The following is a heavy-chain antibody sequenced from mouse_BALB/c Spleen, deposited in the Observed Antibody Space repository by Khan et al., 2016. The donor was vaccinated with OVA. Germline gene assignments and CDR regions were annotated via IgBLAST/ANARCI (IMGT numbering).Heavy chain of an antibody. V-gene: IGHV3-2*02. D-gene: IGHD1-1*01. CDR1: GYSITSNYA. Sequence: VQLKQSGPGLVKPSQSLSLTCTVTGYSITSNYAWNWIRQLPGNKLEWMGYISYSDSTSYNPSLKSRISITRDTSQNQFFLQLNSVTTEDTATYYCARGNYYGYYFDYWGQGTTLTVSS. J-gene: IGHJ2*01. CDR2: ISYSDST. CDR3: ARGNYYGYYFDY.